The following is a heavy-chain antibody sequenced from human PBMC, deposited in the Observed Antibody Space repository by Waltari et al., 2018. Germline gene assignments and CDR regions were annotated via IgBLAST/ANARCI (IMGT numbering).Heavy chain of an antibody. CDR1: GGSISSYY. CDR3: AKESVNAGFDY. CDR2: IYYSGST. Sequence: QVQLQESGPGLVKPSETLSLTCTVSGGSISSYYWSWIRQPPGKGLEWIGYIYYSGSTNYNPALKSRVTIAVDTSKNQFSLKLSSVTAEDTAVYYCAKESVNAGFDYWGQGTLVTVSS. V-gene: IGHV4-59*01. J-gene: IGHJ4*02.